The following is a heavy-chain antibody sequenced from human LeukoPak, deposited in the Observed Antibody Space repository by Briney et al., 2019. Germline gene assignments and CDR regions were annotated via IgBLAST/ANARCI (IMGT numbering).Heavy chain of an antibody. CDR3: ARDPVYGGNSGFDY. CDR2: IKQEGSEI. D-gene: IGHD4-23*01. V-gene: IGHV3-7*01. J-gene: IGHJ4*02. Sequence: GGSLRLSCAASGFTFSRYWMSWVCQAPGKGLEWVANIKQEGSEIHYVDSVKGRFTISRDNAKTSLYLQMNSLRADDTAVYYCARDPVYGGNSGFDYWGRGILVTVSS. CDR1: GFTFSRYW.